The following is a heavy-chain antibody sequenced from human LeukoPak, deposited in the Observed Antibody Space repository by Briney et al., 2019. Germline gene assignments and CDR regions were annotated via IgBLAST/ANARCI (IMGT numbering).Heavy chain of an antibody. D-gene: IGHD6-19*01. V-gene: IGHV3-48*02. Sequence: GGSLRLSCAASGFTFSSYSMNWVRQAPGKGLEWVSYISSSSSTIYSADSVKGRFTISRDNAKNSLYLQMNSLRDEDTAVYYCARESSGWYVQFGDYWGQGTLVTVSS. CDR2: ISSSSSTI. CDR3: ARESSGWYVQFGDY. J-gene: IGHJ4*02. CDR1: GFTFSSYS.